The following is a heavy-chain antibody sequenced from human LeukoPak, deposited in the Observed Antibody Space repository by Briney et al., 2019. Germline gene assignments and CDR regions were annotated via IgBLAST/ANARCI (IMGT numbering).Heavy chain of an antibody. Sequence: GGTLRLSCAASGITFSSYGMSWVRQAPGKGLEWVSSISSTGGTTYYADSVKGRFTISRDNSKNTLYLQMNSLRAEDTAVYYCAKDGAAVPLYYFDYWGQGTLVTVSS. CDR2: ISSTGGTT. V-gene: IGHV3-23*01. D-gene: IGHD6-13*01. CDR3: AKDGAAVPLYYFDY. CDR1: GITFSSYG. J-gene: IGHJ4*02.